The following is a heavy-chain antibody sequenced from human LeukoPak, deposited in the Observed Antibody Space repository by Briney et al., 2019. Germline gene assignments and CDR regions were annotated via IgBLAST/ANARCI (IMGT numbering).Heavy chain of an antibody. J-gene: IGHJ4*02. D-gene: IGHD6-6*01. CDR1: GYTFTGYY. CDR3: ARDGGIIAARPDY. Sequence: ASVKVSCKASGYTFTGYYMHWVRQAPGQGLEWMGWINPNSGGTNYAQKFQGRVTMTRDTSISTAYMELSRPRSDDTAVYYCARDGGIIAARPDYWGQGTLVTVSS. CDR2: INPNSGGT. V-gene: IGHV1-2*02.